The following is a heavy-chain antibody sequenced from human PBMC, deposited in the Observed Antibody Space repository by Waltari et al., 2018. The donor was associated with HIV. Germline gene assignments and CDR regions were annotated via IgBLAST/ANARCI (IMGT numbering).Heavy chain of an antibody. CDR1: GYPLSDLS. J-gene: IGHJ1*01. Sequence: QVHLIQSAFDMKRPGASVTIACKVSGYPLSDLSMQWVRQGPGHRLEWMGGFDPKNGKPVYSQRFRGRVSLAEDTSEETAYLELNRLTSDDTAVYYCVTLYKQSPLYSNFWGQGTLVTVSP. V-gene: IGHV1-24*01. CDR2: FDPKNGKP. D-gene: IGHD2-15*01. CDR3: VTLYKQSPLYSNF.